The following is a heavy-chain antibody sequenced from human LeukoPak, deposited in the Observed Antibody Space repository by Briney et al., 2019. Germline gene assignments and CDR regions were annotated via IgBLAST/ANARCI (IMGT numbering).Heavy chain of an antibody. V-gene: IGHV1-69*05. D-gene: IGHD3-3*01. Sequence: SVKVSCKASGGTFSSYAVSWVRQAPGQGLEWMGGIIPIFGTANYAQKFQGRVTITTDESTSTAYMELSSLRSEDTAVYYCATDDFWSGPKGGLDYWGQGTLVTVSS. J-gene: IGHJ4*02. CDR1: GGTFSSYA. CDR2: IIPIFGTA. CDR3: ATDDFWSGPKGGLDY.